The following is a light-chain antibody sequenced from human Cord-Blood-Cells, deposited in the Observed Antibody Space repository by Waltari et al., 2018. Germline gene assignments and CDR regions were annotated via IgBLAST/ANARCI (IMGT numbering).Light chain of an antibody. J-gene: IGLJ2*01. CDR1: RSDVGSYNL. V-gene: IGLV2-23*01. Sequence: QSALTQPASVSGSPGQSITISCTGTRSDVGSYNLVSWYQQHPGKAPKLMIYEGSKRPSGVSNRFSGSKSGNTASLTISGLQAEDEANYYCCSYAGSSTVVFGGVTKLTVL. CDR3: CSYAGSSTVV. CDR2: EGS.